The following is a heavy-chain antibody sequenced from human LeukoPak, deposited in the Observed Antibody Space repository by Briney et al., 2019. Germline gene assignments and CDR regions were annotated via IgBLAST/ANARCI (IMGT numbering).Heavy chain of an antibody. CDR1: GYTFTGYY. CDR3: ARTETYYYDSSGYRPLRY. J-gene: IGHJ4*02. V-gene: IGHV1-2*02. D-gene: IGHD3-22*01. CDR2: INPNSGGT. Sequence: ASVKVSCKASGYTFTGYYMHWVRQAPGQGLEWMGWINPNSGGTNYAQKFQGRVTMTRDTSISTAYMELSRLRSDDTAAYYCARTETYYYDSSGYRPLRYWGQGTLVTVSS.